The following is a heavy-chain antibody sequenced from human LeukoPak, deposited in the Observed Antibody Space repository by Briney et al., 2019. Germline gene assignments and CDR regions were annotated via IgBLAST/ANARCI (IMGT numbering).Heavy chain of an antibody. D-gene: IGHD6-13*01. Sequence: GASVTVSCKASGYTFTGYYMHWVRQAPGQGLEWMGWINPNSGGTNYAQKLQGRVTMTTDTSTSTAYMELRSLRSDDTAVYYCARDYGIAAERACYYYYMDVWGKGTTVTVSS. CDR1: GYTFTGYY. CDR3: ARDYGIAAERACYYYYMDV. CDR2: INPNSGGT. V-gene: IGHV1-2*02. J-gene: IGHJ6*03.